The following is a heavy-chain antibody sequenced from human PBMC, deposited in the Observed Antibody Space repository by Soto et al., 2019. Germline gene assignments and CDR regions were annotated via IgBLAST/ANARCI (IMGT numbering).Heavy chain of an antibody. J-gene: IGHJ4*02. D-gene: IGHD3-22*01. CDR2: INPSGGSA. CDR3: ARKCSGYYLPFDV. CDR1: GYTFTSYY. V-gene: IGHV1-46*01. Sequence: ASVKVSCKASGYTFTSYYMHWVRQAPGQGLEWMGIINPSGGSASYAQKFQGRVTMTRDTSTSTVYMELSSLRSEDTAVYYCARKCSGYYLPFDVWGQGTMVTVSS.